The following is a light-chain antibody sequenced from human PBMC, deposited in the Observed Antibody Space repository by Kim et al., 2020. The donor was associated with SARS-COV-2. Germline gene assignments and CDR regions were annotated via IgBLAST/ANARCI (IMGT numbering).Light chain of an antibody. J-gene: IGLJ2*01. CDR3: SSYTDDNTVI. CDR2: DVT. CDR1: KSDIGGYNY. V-gene: IGLV2-14*03. Sequence: GQAITILRTGNKSDIGGYNYVPLYQPYPGKAPQLMIYDVTDRPSGVSNRFSGSKSANTASLTISGLRADDEATYYCSSYTDDNTVIFGGGTQLTVL.